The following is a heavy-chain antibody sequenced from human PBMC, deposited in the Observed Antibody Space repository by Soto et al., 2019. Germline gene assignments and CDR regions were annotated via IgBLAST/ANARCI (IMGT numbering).Heavy chain of an antibody. CDR1: GGSISSGDYY. V-gene: IGHV4-30-4*01. D-gene: IGHD2-21*02. CDR3: ARVAGVAYCGGDCYHFDY. Sequence: SETLSLTCTVSGGSISSGDYYWSWIRQPPGKGLEWIGYIYYSGSTYYNPSLKSRVTISVDTSKNQFSLKLSSVTAADTAVYYCARVAGVAYCGGDCYHFDYWGQGTLVTVSS. J-gene: IGHJ4*02. CDR2: IYYSGST.